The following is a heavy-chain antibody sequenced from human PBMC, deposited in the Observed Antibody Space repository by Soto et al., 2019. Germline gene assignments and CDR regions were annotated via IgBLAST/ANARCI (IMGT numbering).Heavy chain of an antibody. CDR2: INPNNGGT. CDR1: GYTFTGYY. D-gene: IGHD7-27*01. Sequence: ASVKVSCKASGYTFTGYYMHWVRQAPGQGLEWMGWINPNNGGTNYAQKFQGWVTMTRDTSISTAYMELSSLRSDDTAVYYCARVGTTGWYDPWGQGTLVTVSS. J-gene: IGHJ5*02. CDR3: ARVGTTGWYDP. V-gene: IGHV1-2*04.